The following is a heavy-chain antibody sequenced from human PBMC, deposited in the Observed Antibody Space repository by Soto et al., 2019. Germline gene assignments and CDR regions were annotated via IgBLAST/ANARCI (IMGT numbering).Heavy chain of an antibody. Sequence: SVKVSCKASGGTFSSDAISWVRQAPGQGLEWMGGIIPIFGTANYAQKFQGRVTITADESTSTAYMELSSLRSEDTAVYYCARSYCTNGVCYNAADYYYYGMDVWGQGTTVTVSS. J-gene: IGHJ6*02. CDR1: GGTFSSDA. CDR2: IIPIFGTA. CDR3: ARSYCTNGVCYNAADYYYYGMDV. D-gene: IGHD2-8*01. V-gene: IGHV1-69*13.